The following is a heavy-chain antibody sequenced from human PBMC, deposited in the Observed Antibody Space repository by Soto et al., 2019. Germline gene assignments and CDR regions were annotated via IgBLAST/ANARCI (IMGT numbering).Heavy chain of an antibody. CDR2: ISAYNGNT. D-gene: IGHD3-22*01. J-gene: IGHJ4*02. Sequence: ASVKVSCKASGYTFTNYGISWVRQAPGQGLEWMGWISAYNGNTNYAQKLQGRVTMTTDTSTSTAYMELRSLRSDDTAVYYCARDQGTMIVVVYDPRHYFDYWGQGTLVTASS. V-gene: IGHV1-18*01. CDR1: GYTFTNYG. CDR3: ARDQGTMIVVVYDPRHYFDY.